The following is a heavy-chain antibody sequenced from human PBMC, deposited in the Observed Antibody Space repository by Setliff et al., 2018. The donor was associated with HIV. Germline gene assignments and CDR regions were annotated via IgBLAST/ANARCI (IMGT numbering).Heavy chain of an antibody. D-gene: IGHD3-3*01. J-gene: IGHJ6*03. CDR2: INHDRTT. V-gene: IGHV4-34*01. Sequence: SETLSLTCAVYGGSFSGYYWSWIRQPPGKGLEWIGEINHDRTTNYNPSLKSRVTISVDTSKNQFSLTLNSVTAADTAVYYCARGSRQLTIFGVVFKANYYFMDVWGKGTAVTVSS. CDR1: GGSFSGYY. CDR3: ARGSRQLTIFGVVFKANYYFMDV.